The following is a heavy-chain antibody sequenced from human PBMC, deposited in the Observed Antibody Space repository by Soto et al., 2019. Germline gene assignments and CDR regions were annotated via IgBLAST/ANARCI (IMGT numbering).Heavy chain of an antibody. CDR3: ANPIGGYDAFDI. CDR2: ITGSGGST. CDR1: GFTFSSYA. V-gene: IGHV3-23*01. J-gene: IGHJ3*02. D-gene: IGHD3-16*01. Sequence: EVQLLESGGGLVQPGGSLRLSCAASGFTFSSYAMSWVRQAPGKGLEWVSAITGSGGSTYYADSVKGRFTISRDNSKNTLYLQMNSLRAEDTAVYYCANPIGGYDAFDIWGQGTVVTVSS.